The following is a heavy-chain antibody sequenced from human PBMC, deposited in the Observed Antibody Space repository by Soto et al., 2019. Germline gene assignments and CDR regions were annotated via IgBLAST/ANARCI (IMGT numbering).Heavy chain of an antibody. CDR3: AKDPSWQGGGYYYYGMDV. V-gene: IGHV3-30*18. CDR2: ISYDGSNK. Sequence: QVQLVESGGGVVQPGRSLRLSCAASGFTFSSYGMHWVRQAPGKGLEWVAVISYDGSNKYYVDSVKGRFTISRDNSKNTLYLQMNSLRAEDTAVYYCAKDPSWQGGGYYYYGMDVWGQGTTVTVSS. J-gene: IGHJ6*02. CDR1: GFTFSSYG. D-gene: IGHD1-26*01.